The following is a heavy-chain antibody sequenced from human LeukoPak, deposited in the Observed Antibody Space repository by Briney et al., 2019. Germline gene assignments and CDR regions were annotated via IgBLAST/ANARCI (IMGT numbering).Heavy chain of an antibody. J-gene: IGHJ4*02. D-gene: IGHD3-22*01. CDR2: IYYSGST. V-gene: IGHV4-59*01. CDR3: AGTYYYDSSGYYHYSL. CDR1: GGSISSYY. Sequence: SETLSLTCTVSGGSISSYYWSWIRQPPGKGLEWIVDIYYSGSTNYNPSLKSRVTISVDTSKNQFSLKLSSVTAADTAVYYCAGTYYYDSSGYYHYSLWGQGTLVTVSS.